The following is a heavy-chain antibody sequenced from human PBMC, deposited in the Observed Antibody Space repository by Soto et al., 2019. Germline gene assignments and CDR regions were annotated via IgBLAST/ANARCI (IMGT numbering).Heavy chain of an antibody. J-gene: IGHJ4*02. Sequence: QVQLVQSGAEVKKAGASEKVSCKAAGYAFTGYYMHWVRQAPGQGLEWMGWIDPNSGGTNYAQKFQGWVTMTRDTSISTAYMELSRLRSDDTAVYYCARDARGDEAPMDYWGQGTLVTVSS. D-gene: IGHD3-10*01. CDR1: GYAFTGYY. CDR2: IDPNSGGT. CDR3: ARDARGDEAPMDY. V-gene: IGHV1-2*04.